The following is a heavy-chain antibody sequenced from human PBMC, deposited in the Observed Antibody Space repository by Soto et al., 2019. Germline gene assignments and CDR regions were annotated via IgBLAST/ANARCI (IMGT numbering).Heavy chain of an antibody. CDR3: AGSYGNSWYAY. J-gene: IGHJ4*02. Sequence: SETLSLTCTVSGGSMSTHYWSWIRQPPGKGLEWIGYSHSSGYSHYNPSLKSRVTISVDTSNNQISLKVTSVTAADTAMYYCAGSYGNSWYAYWGQGSLVTVSS. CDR1: GGSMSTHY. V-gene: IGHV4-59*11. CDR2: SHSSGYS. D-gene: IGHD6-13*01.